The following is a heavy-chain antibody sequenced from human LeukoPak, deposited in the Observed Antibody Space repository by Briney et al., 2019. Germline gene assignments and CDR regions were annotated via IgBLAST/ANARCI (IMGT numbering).Heavy chain of an antibody. CDR2: IYHSGST. CDR1: GGSISSGGYY. V-gene: IGHV4-30-2*01. D-gene: IGHD1-26*01. J-gene: IGHJ4*02. Sequence: PSQTLSLTCTVSGGSISSGGYYWSGIRQPPGKGLEWIGYIYHSGSTYYNPSLKSRVTISVDRSKNQFSLKLSSVTAADTAVYYCASGSGSYHWDYWGQGTLVTVSS. CDR3: ASGSGSYHWDY.